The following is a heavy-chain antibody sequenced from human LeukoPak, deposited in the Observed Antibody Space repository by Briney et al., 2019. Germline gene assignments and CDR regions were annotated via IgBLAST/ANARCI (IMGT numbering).Heavy chain of an antibody. CDR2: ISSSGSTI. CDR1: GFTFTDYY. Sequence: GGSLTLSCAASGFTFTDYYMSWVRQAPGKGLEWVSYISSSGSTIYYADSVKGRLTISRDNAKNSLYLQMNSLRAEDTAVYYCARDRAVYGDYGGNWFDPWGQGTLVTVSS. V-gene: IGHV3-11*01. CDR3: ARDRAVYGDYGGNWFDP. J-gene: IGHJ5*02. D-gene: IGHD4-17*01.